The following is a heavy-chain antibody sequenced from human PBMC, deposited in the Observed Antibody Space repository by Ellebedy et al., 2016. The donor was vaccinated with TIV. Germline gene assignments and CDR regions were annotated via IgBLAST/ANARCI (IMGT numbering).Heavy chain of an antibody. CDR3: ARNDKDCSSTSCPLSAEYFQH. V-gene: IGHV3-33*08. CDR2: IWYDGSNK. D-gene: IGHD2-2*01. Sequence: PGGSLRLSCAASGFTFSSYGMHWVRQAPGKGLEWVAVIWYDGSNKYYADSVKGRFTISRDNSKNTLYLQMNSLRAEDTAVYYCARNDKDCSSTSCPLSAEYFQHWGQGTLVTVSS. J-gene: IGHJ1*01. CDR1: GFTFSSYG.